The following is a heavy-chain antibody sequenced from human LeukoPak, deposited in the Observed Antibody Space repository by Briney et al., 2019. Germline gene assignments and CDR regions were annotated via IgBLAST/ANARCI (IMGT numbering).Heavy chain of an antibody. CDR1: GFTFSSYG. CDR2: IRYDGSNK. V-gene: IGHV3-30*02. J-gene: IGHJ3*02. CDR3: ARVSSSGWRYDAFDI. D-gene: IGHD6-19*01. Sequence: GGSLRLSCAASGFTFSSYGMHWVRQAPGKGLEWVAFIRYDGSNKYYADSVKGRFTISRDNSKNTLYLQMNSLRAEDTAVYYCARVSSSGWRYDAFDIWGQGTMVTVSS.